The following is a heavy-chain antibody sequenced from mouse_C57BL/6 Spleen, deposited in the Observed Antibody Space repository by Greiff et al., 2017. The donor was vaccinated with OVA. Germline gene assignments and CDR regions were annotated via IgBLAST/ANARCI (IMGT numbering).Heavy chain of an antibody. CDR2: IDPSDSET. Sequence: VQLQQPGAELVRPGSSVKLSCKASGYTFTSYWMHWVKQRPIQGLEWIGNIDPSDSETHYNQKFKDKATLTVDKSSSTAYMQLSSLTSEDSAVYYCARGDSYDGYLGVWGTGTTVTVSS. J-gene: IGHJ1*03. V-gene: IGHV1-52*01. CDR3: ARGDSYDGYLGV. D-gene: IGHD2-3*01. CDR1: GYTFTSYW.